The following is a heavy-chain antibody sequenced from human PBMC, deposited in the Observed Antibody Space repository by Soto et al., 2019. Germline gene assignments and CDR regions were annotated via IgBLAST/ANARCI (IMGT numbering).Heavy chain of an antibody. V-gene: IGHV1-69*12. J-gene: IGHJ5*02. CDR2: IIPIFGTA. Sequence: QVQLVQSGAEVKKPGSSVKVSCKASGGAFSSYAISWVRQAPGQGLEWMGGIIPIFGTANYAQKFQGRVTITADESTSTAYIELSSLRSEDTAVYYCARGLTGTPLTDVPHWFDPWGQGTLVTVSS. CDR1: GGAFSSYA. D-gene: IGHD1-20*01. CDR3: ARGLTGTPLTDVPHWFDP.